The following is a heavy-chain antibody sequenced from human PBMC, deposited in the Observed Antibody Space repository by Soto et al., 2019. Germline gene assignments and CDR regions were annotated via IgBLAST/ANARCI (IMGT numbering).Heavy chain of an antibody. CDR3: AETGQYYYDSSGYPEI. V-gene: IGHV3-23*01. J-gene: IGHJ4*02. Sequence: GGSLRLSSAAAGFTCRGYAMSWVRQAPGKGLEWVSAISGSGGSTYYADSVKGRFTISRDNSKNTLYLQMNSLRAEDTAVYYCAETGQYYYDSSGYPEIWGQGTLVTVSS. CDR2: ISGSGGST. CDR1: GFTCRGYA. D-gene: IGHD3-22*01.